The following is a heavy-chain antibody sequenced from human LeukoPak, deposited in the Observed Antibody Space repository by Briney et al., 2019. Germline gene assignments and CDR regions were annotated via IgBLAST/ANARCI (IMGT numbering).Heavy chain of an antibody. CDR2: ISGSGGST. D-gene: IGHD2/OR15-2a*01. CDR1: GFTFSSYA. Sequence: GRSLRLSCAASGFTFSSYAMSWVRQAPGKGLEWVSAISGSGGSTYYADSVKGRFTISRDNSKNTLYLQMNSLRAEDTAVYYCAKDSMILDYFDYWGQGTLVTVSS. V-gene: IGHV3-23*01. J-gene: IGHJ4*02. CDR3: AKDSMILDYFDY.